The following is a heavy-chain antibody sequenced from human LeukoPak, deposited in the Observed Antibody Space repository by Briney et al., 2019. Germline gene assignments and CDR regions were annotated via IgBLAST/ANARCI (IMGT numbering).Heavy chain of an antibody. V-gene: IGHV4-4*07. D-gene: IGHD6-13*01. J-gene: IGHJ2*01. CDR2: IYTSGST. CDR1: SGSISNYD. CDR3: ARLTSSWYQDWYFDL. Sequence: SETLSLTCTVSSGSISNYDWSWIRKPAGTGLEWIGRIYTSGSTNYNPSLKSRVTMSVDTSKKQFSLKLSSVTAADTAVYYCARLTSSWYQDWYFDLWGRGTLATVSS.